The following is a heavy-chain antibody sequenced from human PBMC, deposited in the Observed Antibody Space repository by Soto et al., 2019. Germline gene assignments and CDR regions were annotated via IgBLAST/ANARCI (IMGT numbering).Heavy chain of an antibody. CDR1: GFTFSSYS. Sequence: GGSLRLSCAASGFTFSSYSMNWVRQAPGKGLEWVSSISSSSSYIYYADSVKGRFTISRDNAKNSLYLQMNSLRAEDTAVYYCARDIYDLRSYYYYYMDVWGKGTTVTVSS. V-gene: IGHV3-21*01. CDR3: ARDIYDLRSYYYYYMDV. CDR2: ISSSSSYI. D-gene: IGHD3-3*01. J-gene: IGHJ6*03.